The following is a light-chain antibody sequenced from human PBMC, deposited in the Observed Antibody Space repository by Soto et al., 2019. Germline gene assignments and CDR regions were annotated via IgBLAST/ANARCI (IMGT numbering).Light chain of an antibody. V-gene: IGLV1-40*01. Sequence: QSVLTQPPSVSGAPGKRVTISCTGSSSNIGSTYDVQWYQQLPGTAPKLLIHGNTDRPSGVPDRFSGSKSGTSASLAITGLQADDEADYYCQPYHASLSFHYVFATGRTVTVL. J-gene: IGLJ1*01. CDR1: SSNIGSTYD. CDR3: QPYHASLSFHYV. CDR2: GNT.